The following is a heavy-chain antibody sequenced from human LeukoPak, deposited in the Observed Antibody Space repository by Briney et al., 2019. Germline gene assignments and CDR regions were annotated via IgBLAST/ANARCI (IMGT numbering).Heavy chain of an antibody. CDR1: GFTFSSYS. Sequence: GGSLRLSCAASGFTFSSYSMNWVRQPPGRGGAWVSSISSSSSYIYYADSVKGRFTISRDNAKNSLYLQMNSLRAEDTAVYYCARDRRFLEWLFPLDYWGQGTLVTVSS. V-gene: IGHV3-21*01. J-gene: IGHJ4*02. CDR3: ARDRRFLEWLFPLDY. CDR2: ISSSSSYI. D-gene: IGHD3-3*01.